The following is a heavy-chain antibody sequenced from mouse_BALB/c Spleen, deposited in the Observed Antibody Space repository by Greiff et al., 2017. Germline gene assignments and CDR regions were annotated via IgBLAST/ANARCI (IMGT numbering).Heavy chain of an antibody. V-gene: IGHV1S29*02. Sequence: EVKLQESGPELVKPGASVKISCKASGYTFTDYNMHWVKQSHGKSLEWIGYIYPYNGGTGYNQKFKSKATLTVDNSSSTAYMELRSLTSEDSAVYYCASGYGSSLDYWGQGTTLTVSS. CDR1: GYTFTDYN. D-gene: IGHD1-1*01. CDR3: ASGYGSSLDY. J-gene: IGHJ2*01. CDR2: IYPYNGGT.